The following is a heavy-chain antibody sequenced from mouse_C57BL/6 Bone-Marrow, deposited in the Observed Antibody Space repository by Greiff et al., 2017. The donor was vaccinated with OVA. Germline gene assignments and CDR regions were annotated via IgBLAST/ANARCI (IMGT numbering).Heavy chain of an antibody. V-gene: IGHV3-6*01. CDR2: ISYDGSI. CDR1: GFSITCCYY. J-gene: IGHJ3*01. Sequence: EVHLVASGPGLVKPSQSLSLTCSVSGFSITCCYYWNWIRHFPGNKLEWMCYISYDGSINYNPSLKNRISITRDTSKNQNFLQLNSVTTEDTATYYWARGVILWFAYWGQGTLVTVSA. CDR3: ARGVILWFAY.